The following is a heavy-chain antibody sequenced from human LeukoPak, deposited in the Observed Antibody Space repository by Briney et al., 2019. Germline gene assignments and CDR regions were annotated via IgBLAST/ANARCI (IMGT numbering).Heavy chain of an antibody. V-gene: IGHV1-69*04. Sequence: SVKVSCKASGGTFSSYAISWVRQALGQGLEWMGRIIPILGIANYAQKFQGRVTITADKSMSTAYMELSSLRSEDTAVYYCARSFNYYGSGSYYKFDYWGQGTLVTVSS. D-gene: IGHD3-10*01. CDR2: IIPILGIA. CDR1: GGTFSSYA. CDR3: ARSFNYYGSGSYYKFDY. J-gene: IGHJ4*02.